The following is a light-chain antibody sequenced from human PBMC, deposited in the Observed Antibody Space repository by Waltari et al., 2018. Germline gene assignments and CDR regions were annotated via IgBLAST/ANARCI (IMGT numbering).Light chain of an antibody. V-gene: IGKV3-15*01. CDR3: QQYNNWPLT. Sequence: EIVMTQSPATLSVSPGERVTLSCRASQDFSNNLAWYQQKPGQAPRLLMYGAFTRATGIPARFSGSGSVTEFTLTINSMQSEDIAVYYCQQYNNWPLTFGGGTKVEIK. CDR1: QDFSNN. J-gene: IGKJ4*01. CDR2: GAF.